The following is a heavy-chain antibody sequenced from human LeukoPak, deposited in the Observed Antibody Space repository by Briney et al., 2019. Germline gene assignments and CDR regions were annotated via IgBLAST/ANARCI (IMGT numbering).Heavy chain of an antibody. CDR1: GFTFSNYA. Sequence: PGGSLRLSCAASGFTFSNYAMSWVRQAPGKGLEWVSGINVSGGSTFYADSVRGRFTISRDNSKNTLYLQMNSLRAEDTAVYYCAKDYSSGWSYYYYMDVWGKGTTVTVSS. D-gene: IGHD6-19*01. CDR3: AKDYSSGWSYYYYMDV. J-gene: IGHJ6*03. V-gene: IGHV3-23*01. CDR2: INVSGGST.